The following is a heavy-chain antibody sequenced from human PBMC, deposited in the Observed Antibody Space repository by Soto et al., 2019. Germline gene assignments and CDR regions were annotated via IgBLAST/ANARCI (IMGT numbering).Heavy chain of an antibody. V-gene: IGHV1-69*01. CDR3: AVKTGTVVAYYFDY. J-gene: IGHJ4*02. CDR1: GGSFSSDV. D-gene: IGHD4-17*01. CDR2: IIPIFGTA. Sequence: QVQLVQSGAEVKKSGSSVKVSCKASGGSFSSDVISWVRQAPGQGPEWMGGIIPIFGTANYAQKLQGRVTITADESTSTVYMELNSLRSEDTALYYCAVKTGTVVAYYFDYWGQGTLVTVSS.